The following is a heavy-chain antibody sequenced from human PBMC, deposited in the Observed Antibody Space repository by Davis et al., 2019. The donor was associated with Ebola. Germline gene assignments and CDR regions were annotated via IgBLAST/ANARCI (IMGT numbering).Heavy chain of an antibody. Sequence: GESLKISCAASGFTFGTYTMNWVRQAPGKGLEWVAFIRYDGSNKYYADSVKGRFTISRDNSKNTLYLQMNSLRPEDTAVYYCARDSDDYSFDYWGQGTLVTVSS. CDR1: GFTFGTYT. CDR3: ARDSDDYSFDY. D-gene: IGHD4-11*01. V-gene: IGHV3-30*02. J-gene: IGHJ4*02. CDR2: IRYDGSNK.